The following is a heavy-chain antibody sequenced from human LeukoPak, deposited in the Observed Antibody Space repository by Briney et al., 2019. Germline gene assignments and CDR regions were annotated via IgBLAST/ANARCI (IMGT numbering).Heavy chain of an antibody. CDR1: GGSISSGGYY. CDR3: ARGLGGGWYGSRYFQH. D-gene: IGHD6-19*01. V-gene: IGHV4-31*03. Sequence: PSETLSLTCTVSGGSISSGGYYWSWIRQHAGKGLEWIGYIYYSGSTYYNPSLKSRVTISVDTSKNQFSLKLSSVTAADTAVYYCARGLGGGWYGSRYFQHWGQGTLVTVSS. CDR2: IYYSGST. J-gene: IGHJ1*01.